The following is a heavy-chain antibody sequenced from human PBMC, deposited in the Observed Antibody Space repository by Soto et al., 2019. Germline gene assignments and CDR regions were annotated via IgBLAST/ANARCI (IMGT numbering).Heavy chain of an antibody. CDR3: AREDYDFWSGYPWFDP. Sequence: EASVKVSCKASGGTFSSYAISWVRQAPGQGLEWMGGIIPIFGTANYAQKFQGRVTITADESTSTAYMELSSLRSEDTAVYYCAREDYDFWSGYPWFDPWGQGTLVTVSS. CDR2: IIPIFGTA. D-gene: IGHD3-3*01. V-gene: IGHV1-69*13. CDR1: GGTFSSYA. J-gene: IGHJ5*02.